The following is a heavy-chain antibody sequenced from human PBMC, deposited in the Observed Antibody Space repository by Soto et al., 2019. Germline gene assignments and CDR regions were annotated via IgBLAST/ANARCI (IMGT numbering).Heavy chain of an antibody. CDR3: AKELVPVVATWKFDY. Sequence: EVQLLESGGGLVQPGGSLRLSCAAPGFTFSSYAMSWVRHAPGKGLEWVSAISGSGGSTYYADSVKGRFTISRDNSKNTLYLQMNSLRAEDTAVYYCAKELVPVVATWKFDYWGQGTLVTVSS. D-gene: IGHD5-12*01. V-gene: IGHV3-23*01. J-gene: IGHJ4*02. CDR1: GFTFSSYA. CDR2: ISGSGGST.